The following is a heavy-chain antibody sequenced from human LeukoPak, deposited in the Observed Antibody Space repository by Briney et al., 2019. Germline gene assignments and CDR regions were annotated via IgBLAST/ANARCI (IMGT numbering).Heavy chain of an antibody. Sequence: GSLRLSCAASGFTFSSFWMSWVRQAPGKGLEWIGEINHSGGTNYNPSLKSRVTISVDTSKNQFSLKLSSVTAADTAVYYCARGRRVWGSYRQYYFDYWGQGTLVTVSS. V-gene: IGHV4-34*01. D-gene: IGHD3-16*02. CDR2: INHSGGT. CDR1: GFTFSSFW. J-gene: IGHJ4*02. CDR3: ARGRRVWGSYRQYYFDY.